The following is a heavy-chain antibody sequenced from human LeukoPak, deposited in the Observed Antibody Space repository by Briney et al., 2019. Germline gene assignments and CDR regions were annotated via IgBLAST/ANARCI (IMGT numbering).Heavy chain of an antibody. V-gene: IGHV3-7*01. D-gene: IGHD2-2*02. CDR3: ARDNTYMFDY. Sequence: PGGSLRLSCVASGLTFSSYWMSWVRKAPGKGLEWVANINQDGGEKYYVDSVKGRFTVARDNAKNTLYLEMNRLRAEDTAVYYCARDNTYMFDYWGQGTQVTVSS. CDR2: INQDGGEK. J-gene: IGHJ4*02. CDR1: GLTFSSYW.